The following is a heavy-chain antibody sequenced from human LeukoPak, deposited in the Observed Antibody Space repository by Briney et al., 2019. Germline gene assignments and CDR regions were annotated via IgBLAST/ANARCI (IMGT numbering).Heavy chain of an antibody. V-gene: IGHV4-4*07. Sequence: SETLSLTGTGSGGSISRYNWSWIRQPAGKGLEWIGRIYTSGSTNYDPSLKSRVTISVATSKNQFSLKLSAVTAADTAVYYCARVPGYSGYVTFDYWGQGTLVTVSS. CDR3: ARVPGYSGYVTFDY. CDR1: GGSISRYN. J-gene: IGHJ4*02. D-gene: IGHD5-12*01. CDR2: IYTSGST.